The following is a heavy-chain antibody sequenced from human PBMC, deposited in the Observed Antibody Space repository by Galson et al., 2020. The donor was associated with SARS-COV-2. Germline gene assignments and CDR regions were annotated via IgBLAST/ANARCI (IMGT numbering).Heavy chain of an antibody. CDR2: ISYDGSNK. J-gene: IGHJ6*02. CDR3: ARSKGWLNRHIYYYYGMDV. Sequence: GGSLRLSCAASGFAFSSYAMHWVRQAPGKGLEWVAVISYDGSNKYYADSVKGRFTISRDNSKNTLYLQMNSLRAEDTAVYYCARSKGWLNRHIYYYYGMDVWGQGTTVTVSS. V-gene: IGHV3-30*04. D-gene: IGHD6-19*01. CDR1: GFAFSSYA.